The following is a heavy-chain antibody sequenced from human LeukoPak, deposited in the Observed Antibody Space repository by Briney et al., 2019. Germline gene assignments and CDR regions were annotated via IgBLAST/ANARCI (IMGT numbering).Heavy chain of an antibody. J-gene: IGHJ5*02. Sequence: SETLSLTCAAYGGSFSGYYWSWIRQPPGQGLEWIGEINHSGSTNYNPSLKSRVTISVDTSKNQFSLKLSSVTAADTAVYYCARGGYCSSTSCYRYWFDPWGQGTLVTVSS. CDR1: GGSFSGYY. CDR3: ARGGYCSSTSCYRYWFDP. CDR2: INHSGST. D-gene: IGHD2-2*01. V-gene: IGHV4-34*01.